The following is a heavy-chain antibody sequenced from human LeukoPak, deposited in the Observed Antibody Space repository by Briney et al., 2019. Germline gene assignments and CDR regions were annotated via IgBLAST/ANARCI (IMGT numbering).Heavy chain of an antibody. CDR2: IIPIFGTA. J-gene: IGHJ4*02. D-gene: IGHD2-2*01. CDR3: ARVGPDCSSTSCYALRPFDY. Sequence: SVKVSCKASGGTFSSYAISWVRQAPGQGLEWMGGIIPIFGTANYAQKFQGRVTITTDESTSTAYMELSSLRSEDTAVYYCARVGPDCSSTSCYALRPFDYWGQGTLVTVSS. CDR1: GGTFSSYA. V-gene: IGHV1-69*05.